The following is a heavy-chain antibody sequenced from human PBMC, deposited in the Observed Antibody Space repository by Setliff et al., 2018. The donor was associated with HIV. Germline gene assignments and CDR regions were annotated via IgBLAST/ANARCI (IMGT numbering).Heavy chain of an antibody. Sequence: SVKVSCKAYGDTLTNYALSWVRQAPGQGLEWMGGIIPLFGTEDYAQKFQGRVTITADESTNTAYMELRSLTSDDTAVYYCARTGYSSGWYYYYGMDVWGQGTTVTVSS. CDR2: IIPLFGTE. CDR3: ARTGYSSGWYYYYGMDV. D-gene: IGHD6-19*01. V-gene: IGHV1-69*13. J-gene: IGHJ6*02. CDR1: GDTLTNYA.